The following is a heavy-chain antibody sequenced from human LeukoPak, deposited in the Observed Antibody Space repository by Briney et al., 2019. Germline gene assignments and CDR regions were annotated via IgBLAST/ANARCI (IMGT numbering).Heavy chain of an antibody. CDR1: GFTFSNYA. D-gene: IGHD3-10*01. V-gene: IGHV3-23*01. CDR2: ISGSGDST. J-gene: IGHJ4*02. Sequence: GGSLRLSCAASGFTFSNYAVSWVRQAPGKGLEWVSSISGSGDSTNYADSVKGRFTISRDNSKNTLYLQMNSLRAEDTAVYYCAARDITMVREGDYWGQGTLVTVSS. CDR3: AARDITMVREGDY.